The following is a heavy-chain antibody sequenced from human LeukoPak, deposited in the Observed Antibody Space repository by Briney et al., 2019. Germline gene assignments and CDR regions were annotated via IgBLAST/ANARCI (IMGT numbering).Heavy chain of an antibody. D-gene: IGHD4-11*01. J-gene: IGHJ6*02. Sequence: GGSLRLSCAASGFTFSSYDMHWVRQATGKGLEWVSAIGTAGDTYYPGSVKGRFTISRENAKNSLYLQMNSLRAGDTAVYYCARAFPYDYSNYVPRYNYGMDVWGQGTTVTVSS. V-gene: IGHV3-13*01. CDR3: ARAFPYDYSNYVPRYNYGMDV. CDR2: IGTAGDT. CDR1: GFTFSSYD.